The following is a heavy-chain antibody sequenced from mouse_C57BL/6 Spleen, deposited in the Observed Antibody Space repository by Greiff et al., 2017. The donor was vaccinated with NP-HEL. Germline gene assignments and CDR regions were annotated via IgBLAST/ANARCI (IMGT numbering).Heavy chain of an antibody. Sequence: EVQVVESGEGLVKPGGSLKLSCAASGFTFSSYAMSWVRQTPEKRLEWVAYISSGGDYIYYADTVKGRFTISRDNARNTLYLQMSSLKSEDTAMYYCTRVDTTTGYFDVWGTGTTVTVSS. CDR2: ISSGGDYI. CDR1: GFTFSSYA. V-gene: IGHV5-9-1*02. D-gene: IGHD1-1*01. CDR3: TRVDTTTGYFDV. J-gene: IGHJ1*03.